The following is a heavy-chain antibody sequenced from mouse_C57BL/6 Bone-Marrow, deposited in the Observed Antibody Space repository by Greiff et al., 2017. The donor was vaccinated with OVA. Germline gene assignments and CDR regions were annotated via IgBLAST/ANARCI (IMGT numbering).Heavy chain of an antibody. CDR1: GFTFSNYW. CDR2: IRLKSDNYAT. D-gene: IGHD1-1*01. Sequence: EVKLQESGGGLVQPGGSMKLSCVASGFTFSNYWMNWVRQSPEKGLEWVAQIRLKSDNYATHYAESVKGRFTISRDDSKSSVYLQMNNLRAEDTGIYYCTGSSSRAMDYWGQGTSVTVSS. V-gene: IGHV6-3*01. CDR3: TGSSSRAMDY. J-gene: IGHJ4*01.